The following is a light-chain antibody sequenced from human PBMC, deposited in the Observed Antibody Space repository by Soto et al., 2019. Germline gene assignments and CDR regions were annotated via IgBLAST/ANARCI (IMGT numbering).Light chain of an antibody. V-gene: IGKV3-20*01. CDR3: QLYGNSWLT. Sequence: EIVLTQSPGTLSLSPGERATLSCRASQSVSSNYLGWYQQKPGQAPRLLIYGASSRATGIPDRFSGSGSGTGFTLTITRLEPEDFAVYCCQLYGNSWLTFGGGTKVEI. CDR1: QSVSSNY. CDR2: GAS. J-gene: IGKJ4*01.